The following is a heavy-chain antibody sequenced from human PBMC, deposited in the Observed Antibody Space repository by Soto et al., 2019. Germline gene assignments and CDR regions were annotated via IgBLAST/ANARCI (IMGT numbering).Heavy chain of an antibody. CDR1: GGTFSSYA. D-gene: IGHD3-10*01. V-gene: IGHV1-69*01. Sequence: QMQLVQSGAEVKKPGSSVKVSCKASGGTFSSYAISWVRQAPGQGLEWMGGIIPIFGTANYAQKFQGRVTITADESTSTAYMELSSLRSEDTAVYYCARERPGEGATPDAFDIWGQGTMVTVSS. J-gene: IGHJ3*02. CDR2: IIPIFGTA. CDR3: ARERPGEGATPDAFDI.